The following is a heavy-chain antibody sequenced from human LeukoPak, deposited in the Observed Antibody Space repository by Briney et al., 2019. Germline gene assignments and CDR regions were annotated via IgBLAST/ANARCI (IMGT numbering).Heavy chain of an antibody. J-gene: IGHJ4*02. CDR2: IYSGGST. CDR1: GFAFSSNY. Sequence: PGGSLRLSCAASGFAFSSNYMSWVRQAPGKGLEGGSIIYSGGSTIYTDSVKGRFTVSRDNSKNTLYLQMNSLRAEDTAIYYCAKSIGYCTNGVCYPFDYWGQGTLVTVSA. D-gene: IGHD2-8*01. V-gene: IGHV3-53*01. CDR3: AKSIGYCTNGVCYPFDY.